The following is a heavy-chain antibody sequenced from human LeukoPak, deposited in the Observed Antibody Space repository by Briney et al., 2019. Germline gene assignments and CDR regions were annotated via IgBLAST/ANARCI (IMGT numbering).Heavy chain of an antibody. J-gene: IGHJ4*02. V-gene: IGHV3-21*01. Sequence: PGGSLRLSCAASGFTFSSYSMNWVRQAPGKGLERVSSISSSSSYIYYADSVKGRFTISRDNAKNSLYLQMNSLRAEDTAVYYCARDGGKRITMVRGVIDYWGQGTLVTVSS. CDR2: ISSSSSYI. CDR1: GFTFSSYS. CDR3: ARDGGKRITMVRGVIDY. D-gene: IGHD3-10*01.